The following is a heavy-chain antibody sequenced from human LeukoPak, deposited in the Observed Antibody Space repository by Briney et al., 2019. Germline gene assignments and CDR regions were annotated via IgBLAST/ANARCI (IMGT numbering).Heavy chain of an antibody. V-gene: IGHV1-2*02. Sequence: GASVKVSCKASGYTFTGYYMHWVRQAPGQGLEWMGWINPNSGGTNYAQKFQGRVTMTRDKSIRTAYMELSRLTSDDTAVYYCARDGITIFGVVVEMENWFDPWGQGTLVTVSS. CDR2: INPNSGGT. CDR1: GYTFTGYY. D-gene: IGHD3-3*01. CDR3: ARDGITIFGVVVEMENWFDP. J-gene: IGHJ5*02.